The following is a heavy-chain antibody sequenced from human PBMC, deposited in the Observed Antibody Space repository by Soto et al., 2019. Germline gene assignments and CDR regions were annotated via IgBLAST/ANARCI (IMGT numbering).Heavy chain of an antibody. CDR1: GFTFSIYA. J-gene: IGHJ4*02. CDR2: ISGSGGST. D-gene: IGHD3-3*01. CDR3: AKDKSSGYDFWSGYRIGGYFDY. V-gene: IGHV3-23*01. Sequence: GGSLRLSCAASGFTFSIYAMSWVRQAPGKGLEWVSAISGSGGSTYYADSVKGRFTISRDNSKNTLYLQMNSLRAEDTAVYYCAKDKSSGYDFWSGYRIGGYFDYWGQGILVTVSS.